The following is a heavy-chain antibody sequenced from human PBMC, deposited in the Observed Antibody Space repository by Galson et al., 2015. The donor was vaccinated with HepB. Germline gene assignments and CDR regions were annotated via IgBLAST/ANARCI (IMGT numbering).Heavy chain of an antibody. CDR1: GFSFSGSD. CDR2: VSSRAHSYST. CDR3: TAKLDTAASFDD. V-gene: IGHV3-73*01. J-gene: IGHJ4*02. D-gene: IGHD5-18*01. Sequence: SLRLSCAASGFSFSGSDMHWVRRAPGRGLEWVGHVSSRAHSYSTDYAESVKGRFTISRDDSTNTAYLHLKSLKIEDTAFYYCTAKLDTAASFDDWGQGILVTVSS.